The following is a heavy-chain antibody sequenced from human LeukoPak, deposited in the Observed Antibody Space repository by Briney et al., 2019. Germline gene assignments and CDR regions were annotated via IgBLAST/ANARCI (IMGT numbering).Heavy chain of an antibody. CDR2: IIPIFGTA. CDR3: ARTYGGNSGPFDY. V-gene: IGHV1-69*05. J-gene: IGHJ4*02. Sequence: SVKVSCKASGGTFSSYAISWVRQAPGQGLEWMGGIIPIFGTANYAQKLQGRVTMTTDTSTSTAYMELRSLRSDDTAVYYCARTYGGNSGPFDYWGQGTWSPSPQ. D-gene: IGHD4-23*01. CDR1: GGTFSSYA.